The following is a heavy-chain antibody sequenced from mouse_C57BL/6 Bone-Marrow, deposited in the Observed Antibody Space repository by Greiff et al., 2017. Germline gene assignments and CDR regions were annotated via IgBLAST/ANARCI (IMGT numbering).Heavy chain of an antibody. CDR3: ARPNWAWFAY. CDR2: ISSGGSYT. D-gene: IGHD4-1*01. CDR1: GFTFSSSG. J-gene: IGHJ3*01. V-gene: IGHV5-6*01. Sequence: DVQLVESGGDLVKPGGSLTLSCAASGFTFSSSGLSWVRQTPDKRLEWVATISSGGSYTYYPDSVNGRFTISRDNAKNTLYLQMSSRKSEDTAMYYCARPNWAWFAYWGQGTLVTVSA.